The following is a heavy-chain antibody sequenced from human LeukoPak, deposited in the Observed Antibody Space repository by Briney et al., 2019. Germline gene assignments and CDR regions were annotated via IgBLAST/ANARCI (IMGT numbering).Heavy chain of an antibody. Sequence: SETLSLTCTVSGGSISSYYWSWIRQPPGKGLEWIGYIYYSGNTDYNPSLKSRVTISVDTSKNQFSLKLSSVTAADTAVYYCARVGYSSPGSWFDPWGQGTLVTVSS. CDR3: ARVGYSSPGSWFDP. J-gene: IGHJ5*02. CDR1: GGSISSYY. D-gene: IGHD6-19*01. CDR2: IYYSGNT. V-gene: IGHV4-59*01.